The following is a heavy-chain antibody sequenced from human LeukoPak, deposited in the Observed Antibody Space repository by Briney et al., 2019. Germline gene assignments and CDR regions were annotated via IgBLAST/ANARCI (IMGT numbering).Heavy chain of an antibody. Sequence: PSETLSLTCTVSGGSISSSSYYWGWIRQPPGKGLEWIGSIYYSGSTYYNPSLKSRVTISVDTSKNQFSLKLSSVTAADTAVYYCARSIAAAGTNSRFDYWGQGTLVTVSS. CDR3: ARSIAAAGTNSRFDY. CDR2: IYYSGST. V-gene: IGHV4-39*07. J-gene: IGHJ4*02. D-gene: IGHD6-13*01. CDR1: GGSISSSSYY.